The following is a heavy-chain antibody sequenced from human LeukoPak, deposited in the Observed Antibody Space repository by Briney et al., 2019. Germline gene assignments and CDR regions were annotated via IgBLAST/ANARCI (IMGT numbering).Heavy chain of an antibody. V-gene: IGHV3-74*01. Sequence: PGGSLRLSCAASGFTFSNYWMHWVRQAPGKGLVWVSRINSDMSSTDYADSVKGRFTISRDNAKNTLYLQMSSLRAEDTAVYYCARDIALAGNYLDYWGQGTLVTVSS. CDR2: INSDMSST. CDR3: ARDIALAGNYLDY. J-gene: IGHJ4*02. D-gene: IGHD6-19*01. CDR1: GFTFSNYW.